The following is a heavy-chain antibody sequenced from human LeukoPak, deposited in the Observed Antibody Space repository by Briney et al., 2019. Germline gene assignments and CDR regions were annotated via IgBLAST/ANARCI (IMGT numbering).Heavy chain of an antibody. CDR2: SYPDDSDT. J-gene: IGHJ4*02. CDR3: ANSASLQPLDF. CDR1: GDRFTSYW. V-gene: IGHV5-51*01. D-gene: IGHD1-14*01. Sequence: GESLKISCQGSGDRFTSYWIAWVRQMPGKGLEWMGISYPDDSDTRYSPSFQGQGTISVDKSVSTVYLQWSSLKASDTAIYYCANSASLQPLDFWGQGTLVTVSS.